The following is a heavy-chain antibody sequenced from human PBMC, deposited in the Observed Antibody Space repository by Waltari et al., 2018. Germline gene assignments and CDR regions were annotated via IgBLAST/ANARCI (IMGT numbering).Heavy chain of an antibody. CDR2: VRGDRRT. V-gene: IGHV4-4*02. D-gene: IGHD2-15*01. CDR3: ARDRGRGLFLDT. J-gene: IGHJ5*02. CDR1: GDSMSSTDC. Sequence: QLQLQASGPGLVKPSGTLSLSCAVSGDSMSSTDCWSWVRQSPQKGLEWIGQVRGDRRTNYNPSFASRVTVSLDTSNNQFSLRVTSATAADTAVYYCARDRGRGLFLDTWGPGTLVTVS.